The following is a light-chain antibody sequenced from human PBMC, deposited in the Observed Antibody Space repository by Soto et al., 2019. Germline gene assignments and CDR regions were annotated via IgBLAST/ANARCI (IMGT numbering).Light chain of an antibody. CDR1: SSNIGAGYD. V-gene: IGLV1-40*01. J-gene: IGLJ1*01. CDR3: QSYDSSLSGYV. Sequence: QLVLTQPPSVSGAPGQRVTISCTGSSSNIGAGYDVHWYQQLPGTAPKLLIYGNSNRPSGVPDRSSGSKSGTSASLAITGLQAEDEADYYCQSYDSSLSGYVFGTGTKLTVL. CDR2: GNS.